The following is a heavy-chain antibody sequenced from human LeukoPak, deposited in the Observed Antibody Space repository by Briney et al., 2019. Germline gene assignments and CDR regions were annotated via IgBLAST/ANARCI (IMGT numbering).Heavy chain of an antibody. Sequence: ASVKVSCKASGYTFTSYDINWVRQATGQGLEWMGIINPSGGSTSYAQKFQGRVTMTRDTSTSTVYMELSSLRSEDTAVYYCARGDGAFDIWGQGTMVTVSS. CDR1: GYTFTSYD. J-gene: IGHJ3*02. D-gene: IGHD2-21*01. V-gene: IGHV1-46*01. CDR2: INPSGGST. CDR3: ARGDGAFDI.